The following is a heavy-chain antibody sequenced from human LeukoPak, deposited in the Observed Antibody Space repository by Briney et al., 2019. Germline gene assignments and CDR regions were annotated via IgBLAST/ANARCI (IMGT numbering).Heavy chain of an antibody. Sequence: PSETLSLTCTVSGGSISSYHWSWIRQPPGKGLQWIGFIYSSGSTNYNPSLESRVTISLDTSKNQFSLRVSSVTSADTAVYYCARGNSGYDYAFDIWGQGTMVTVSS. V-gene: IGHV4-59*01. D-gene: IGHD5-12*01. J-gene: IGHJ3*02. CDR2: IYSSGST. CDR3: ARGNSGYDYAFDI. CDR1: GGSISSYH.